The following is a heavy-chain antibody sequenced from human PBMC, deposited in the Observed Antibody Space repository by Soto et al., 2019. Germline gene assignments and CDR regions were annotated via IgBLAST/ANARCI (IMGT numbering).Heavy chain of an antibody. D-gene: IGHD2-2*01. V-gene: IGHV1-2*04. CDR1: GYTFTGYY. CDR3: ARTVSYCSSTSCYLDYYYGMDV. J-gene: IGHJ6*02. Sequence: QVQLVQSGAEVKKPGASVKVSCKASGYTFTGYYMHWVRQAPGQGLEWMGWINPNSGGTNYAQKFQGWVTMTRDTSISTAYMELSRLRSDDTAVYYCARTVSYCSSTSCYLDYYYGMDVWGQGTTVTVSS. CDR2: INPNSGGT.